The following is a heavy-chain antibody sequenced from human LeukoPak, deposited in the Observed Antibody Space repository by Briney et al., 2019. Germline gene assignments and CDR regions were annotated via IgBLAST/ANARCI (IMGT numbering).Heavy chain of an antibody. Sequence: SGGSLRLSCAASGFTFSSYWMHWVRQAPGKGVVWVSRINSDGSSTSYADSVKGRFTISRDNAKNTLYLQMNSLRAEDTAVYYCATYDFWSGYYGYWGQGTLVTVSS. CDR3: ATYDFWSGYYGY. CDR1: GFTFSSYW. D-gene: IGHD3-3*01. V-gene: IGHV3-74*01. J-gene: IGHJ4*02. CDR2: INSDGSST.